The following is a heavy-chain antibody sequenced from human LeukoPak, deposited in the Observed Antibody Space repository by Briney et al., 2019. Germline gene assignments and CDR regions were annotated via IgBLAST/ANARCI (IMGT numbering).Heavy chain of an antibody. CDR2: IYYTGKT. D-gene: IGHD6-6*01. J-gene: IGHJ5*02. Sequence: SETLSLTCTLSNGSINSNSNYWGWVRQPPGKGLEWIGSIYYTGKTYYNASLKSRISISLETPKNQFSLMLNSVTAADTAMYYCARDFGSSSWGWFDPWGQGTMVIVSS. CDR3: ARDFGSSSWGWFDP. CDR1: NGSINSNSNY. V-gene: IGHV4-39*07.